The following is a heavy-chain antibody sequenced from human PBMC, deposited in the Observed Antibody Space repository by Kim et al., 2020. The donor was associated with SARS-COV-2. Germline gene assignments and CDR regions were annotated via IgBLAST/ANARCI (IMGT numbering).Heavy chain of an antibody. J-gene: IGHJ6*01. V-gene: IGHV4-39*01. Sequence: SETLSLTCTVSGGSISSSSYYWGWIRQPPGKGLEWIGSIYYSGSTYYNPSLKSRVTISVDTSKNQFSLKLSSVTAADTAVYYCARHPIAVAGSYGMDVWG. D-gene: IGHD6-19*01. CDR1: GGSISSSSYY. CDR2: IYYSGST. CDR3: ARHPIAVAGSYGMDV.